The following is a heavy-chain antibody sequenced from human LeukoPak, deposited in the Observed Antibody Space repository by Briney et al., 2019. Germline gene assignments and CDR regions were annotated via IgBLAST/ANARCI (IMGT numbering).Heavy chain of an antibody. D-gene: IGHD6-13*01. V-gene: IGHV1-69*13. Sequence: SVKVSCKASGGTFSSYAISWVRQVPGQGLEWMGGIIPIFGTANYAQKFQGRVTITADESTSTAYMELSSLRSEDTAVYYCARSPLRPYSSSPDYYYCYGMDVWGQGTTVTVSS. CDR1: GGTFSSYA. CDR2: IIPIFGTA. CDR3: ARSPLRPYSSSPDYYYCYGMDV. J-gene: IGHJ6*02.